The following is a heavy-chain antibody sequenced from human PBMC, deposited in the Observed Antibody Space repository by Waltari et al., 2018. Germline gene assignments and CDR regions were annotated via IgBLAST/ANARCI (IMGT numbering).Heavy chain of an antibody. J-gene: IGHJ6*04. Sequence: QVQLQESGPGQVKPSETLSLSCTVSVASISSHYWSWIRRPPGTGLEWIGYIYYSGAADYNPSLQSRVTMSLDTSKNQFSLNLTSVTAADTAVYYCARGGSTVTFSTRMDVWGRGTTVTVSS. CDR3: ARGGSTVTFSTRMDV. V-gene: IGHV4-59*11. D-gene: IGHD4-4*01. CDR1: VASISSHY. CDR2: IYYSGAA.